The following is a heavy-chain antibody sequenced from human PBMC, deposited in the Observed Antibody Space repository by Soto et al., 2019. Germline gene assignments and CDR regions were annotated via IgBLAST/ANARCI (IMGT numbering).Heavy chain of an antibody. Sequence: WGSLRLSCAASGFTFSSYGMHWVRQAPGKGLEWVAVISYDGSNKYYADSVKGRFTISRDNSKNTLYLQMNSLRAEDTAVYYCAKLSYYYDSSGYYEASGFDYWGQGTLVTVSS. CDR2: ISYDGSNK. CDR3: AKLSYYYDSSGYYEASGFDY. J-gene: IGHJ4*02. D-gene: IGHD3-22*01. V-gene: IGHV3-30*18. CDR1: GFTFSSYG.